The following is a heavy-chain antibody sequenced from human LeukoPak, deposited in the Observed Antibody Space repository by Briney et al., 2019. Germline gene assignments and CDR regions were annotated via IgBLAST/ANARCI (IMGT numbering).Heavy chain of an antibody. CDR3: ARDNDRKDDS. J-gene: IGHJ4*02. D-gene: IGHD2-8*01. CDR2: MKQDGSQK. V-gene: IGHV3-7*01. Sequence: GGSLRLSCAASGFTFSTYWMTWVRQAPGKWLEWVANMKQDGSQKFYVDSVKGRFTISRDNAKNSVYLQMNNLRAEDTALYYCARDNDRKDDSWGQGTLVTVSS. CDR1: GFTFSTYW.